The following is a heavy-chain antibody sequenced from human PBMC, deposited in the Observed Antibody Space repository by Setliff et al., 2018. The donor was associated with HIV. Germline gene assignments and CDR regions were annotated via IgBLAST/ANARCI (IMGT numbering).Heavy chain of an antibody. D-gene: IGHD3-9*01. CDR3: ARQGDYHILTGYYSGPHDAFDI. Sequence: PGESLKISCKGSGYSFTNYWIAWVRQMPGRGLEWMGIIYPGDSDTRYSPSFHGQVTISADKSISTAYLQWSSLKASDTAMYYCARQGDYHILTGYYSGPHDAFDIWGQGTMVTVSS. CDR2: IYPGDSDT. J-gene: IGHJ3*02. V-gene: IGHV5-51*01. CDR1: GYSFTNYW.